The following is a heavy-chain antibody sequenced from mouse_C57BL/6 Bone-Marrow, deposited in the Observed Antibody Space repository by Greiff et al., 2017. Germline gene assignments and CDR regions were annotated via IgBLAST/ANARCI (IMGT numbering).Heavy chain of an antibody. J-gene: IGHJ1*03. V-gene: IGHV1-55*01. Sequence: VQLQQSGAELVKPGASVKMSCKASGYTFTSYWITWVKQRPGQGLEWIGDIYPGSGSTNYNEKFKSKATLTVDTSSSTAYMQLSNLTSEDSAVYYSARPYYSNYWYFDVWGTGTTVTGAS. D-gene: IGHD2-5*01. CDR2: IYPGSGST. CDR3: ARPYYSNYWYFDV. CDR1: GYTFTSYW.